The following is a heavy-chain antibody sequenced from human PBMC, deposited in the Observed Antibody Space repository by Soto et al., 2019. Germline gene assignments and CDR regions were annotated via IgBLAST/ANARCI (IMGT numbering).Heavy chain of an antibody. CDR3: ANNGWADAFDI. D-gene: IGHD2-8*01. CDR2: IYHSGSA. Sequence: QVQLQESGPGLVKPSGTLSLTGAVSGGSISTDKWWSWVRQPPGKGLEWIGEIYHSGSANYSPSLKSRVTILVDKSKNQFSLTLRSVTAADTAVYYCANNGWADAFDIWGQGTMVAVSS. V-gene: IGHV4-4*02. CDR1: GGSISTDKW. J-gene: IGHJ3*02.